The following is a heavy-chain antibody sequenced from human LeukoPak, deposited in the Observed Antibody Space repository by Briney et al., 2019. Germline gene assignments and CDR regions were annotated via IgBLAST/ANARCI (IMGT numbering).Heavy chain of an antibody. D-gene: IGHD2-2*01. CDR3: AREARGMGSSTSCLDV. Sequence: SVKVPCKASGGTFSSYAISWVRQAPGQGLEWMGGIIPIFGTANYAQKFQGRVTITADESTSTAYMELSSLRSEDTAVYYCAREARGMGSSTSCLDVWGQGTTVTVSS. V-gene: IGHV1-69*13. CDR2: IIPIFGTA. CDR1: GGTFSSYA. J-gene: IGHJ6*02.